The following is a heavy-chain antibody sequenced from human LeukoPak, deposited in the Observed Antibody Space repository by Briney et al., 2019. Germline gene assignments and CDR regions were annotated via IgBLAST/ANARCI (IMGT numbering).Heavy chain of an antibody. J-gene: IGHJ4*02. CDR3: ARFRYCSSTSCYTGGRKRNDY. D-gene: IGHD2-2*02. CDR1: GYTFTSYD. V-gene: IGHV1-8*03. Sequence: ASVKVSCKASGYTFTSYDINWVRQATGQGLEWMGWMNPNRGNTGYAQKFQGRVTITRNTSISTAYMELSSLRSEDTAVYYCARFRYCSSTSCYTGGRKRNDYWGQGTLVTVSS. CDR2: MNPNRGNT.